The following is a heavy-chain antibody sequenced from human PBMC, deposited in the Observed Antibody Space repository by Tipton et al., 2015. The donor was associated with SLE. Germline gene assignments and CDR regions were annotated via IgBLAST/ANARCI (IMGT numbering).Heavy chain of an antibody. CDR3: LRDPGLRIILPLDHRFDP. Sequence: QLVQSGGGVVQPGRSLRLSCAASGFAFSTYSMHWVRQAPGKGLEWVALIWYDGTNPHYADSVKGRFTISRDNVDNTLTLHMNSLRADDTAVYYCLRDPGLRIILPLDHRFDPWGQGTLVAFSS. V-gene: IGHV3-33*01. CDR1: GFAFSTYS. D-gene: IGHD2-21*02. CDR2: IWYDGTNP. J-gene: IGHJ5*02.